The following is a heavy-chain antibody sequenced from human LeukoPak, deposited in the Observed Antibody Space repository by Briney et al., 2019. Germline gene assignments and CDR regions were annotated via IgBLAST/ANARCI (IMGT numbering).Heavy chain of an antibody. CDR2: ISSSSSYI. D-gene: IGHD5-24*01. CDR3: AKVGPVVGSDGWFGDY. Sequence: NPGGSLRLSCAASGFTFSSYSMNWVRQAPGKGLEWVSSISSSSSYIYYADSVKGRVTISRDNAKNSLYLQMNSLRAEDTAFYYCAKVGPVVGSDGWFGDYWGQGTLVTVSS. V-gene: IGHV3-21*04. J-gene: IGHJ4*02. CDR1: GFTFSSYS.